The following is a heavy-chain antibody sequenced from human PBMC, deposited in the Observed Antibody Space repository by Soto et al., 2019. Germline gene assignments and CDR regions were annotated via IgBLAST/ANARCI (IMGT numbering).Heavy chain of an antibody. CDR1: GFTFSSYG. CDR2: ISYDGSNK. CDR3: AKDWGQLVHYYYGMDV. V-gene: IGHV3-30*18. D-gene: IGHD6-13*01. J-gene: IGHJ6*02. Sequence: GGSLRLSCAASGFTFSSYGMHWVRQAPGKGLEWVAVISYDGSNKYYADSVKGRFTISRDNSKNTLYLQMNSLRAEDTAVYYCAKDWGQLVHYYYGMDVWGQGTTVTVSS.